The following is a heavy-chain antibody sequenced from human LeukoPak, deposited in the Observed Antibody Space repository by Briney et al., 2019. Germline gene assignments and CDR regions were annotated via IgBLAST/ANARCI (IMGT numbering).Heavy chain of an antibody. J-gene: IGHJ4*02. V-gene: IGHV3-7*01. D-gene: IGHD4-11*01. CDR3: ARDPNDYSNYEAVDY. CDR2: IKQDGSEK. Sequence: GGSLRLSCAASGFTFSSYWMSWVRQAPGKGLEWVANIKQDGSEKYYVDSVKGRFTISRDNAKNSLYLQMNSLRAEDTAVYYCARDPNDYSNYEAVDYWGQGTLVTVSS. CDR1: GFTFSSYW.